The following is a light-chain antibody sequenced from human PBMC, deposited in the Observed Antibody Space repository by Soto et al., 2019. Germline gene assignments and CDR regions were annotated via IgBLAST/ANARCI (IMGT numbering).Light chain of an antibody. J-gene: IGKJ1*01. CDR2: KAS. CDR3: QQYNDNWT. Sequence: DIQMTQSPSTLSASVGDRVTITCRPSQSISSWLAWYQQKPGTAPKLLIYKASTLQSGVPSRFSGSGSGTEFTLTISSLQPDDSATYYCQQYNDNWTFGQGTKVEIK. V-gene: IGKV1-5*03. CDR1: QSISSW.